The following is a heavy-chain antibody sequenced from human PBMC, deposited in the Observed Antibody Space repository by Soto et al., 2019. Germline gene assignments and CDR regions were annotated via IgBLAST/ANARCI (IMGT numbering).Heavy chain of an antibody. J-gene: IGHJ6*02. CDR2: MNPNSGNT. V-gene: IGHV1-8*01. CDR3: ARGWSLYDILTGYYNLYYYYGMDV. CDR1: GYTFTSYD. D-gene: IGHD3-9*01. Sequence: GASAKVSCKASGYTFTSYDINWVRQATGQGLEWMGWMNPNSGNTGYAQKFQGRVTMTRNTSISTAYMELSSLRSEDTAVYYCARGWSLYDILTGYYNLYYYYGMDVWGQGTTVTVSS.